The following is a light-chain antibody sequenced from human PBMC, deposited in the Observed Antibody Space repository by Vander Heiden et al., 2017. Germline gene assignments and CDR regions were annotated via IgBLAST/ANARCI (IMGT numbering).Light chain of an antibody. CDR2: GAS. V-gene: IGKV3-20*01. J-gene: IGKJ2*01. CDR3: QCYCCSPIYT. Sequence: DIVLTQSPGPLSLSPAERATLSCRASQGFCSYLPWYQQKPGQAPRLLIYGASSRATGIPDRFSGSGSGTDFTITISRREPEDFAVYYCQCYCCSPIYTFGQGTKLEIK. CDR1: QGFCSY.